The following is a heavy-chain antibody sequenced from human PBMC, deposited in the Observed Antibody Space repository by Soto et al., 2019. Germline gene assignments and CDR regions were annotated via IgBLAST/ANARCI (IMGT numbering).Heavy chain of an antibody. D-gene: IGHD1-26*01. V-gene: IGHV3-33*01. CDR1: GFTFSSYG. Sequence: QVQLVESGGGVVQPGRSLRLSCAASGFTFSSYGMHWVRQAPGKGLEWVAVIWYDGSNKYYADSVKGRFTISRDNSKNTLYLQINSLRAEDTAVYYCARDRRSGSYYAGVGYWGQGTLVTVSS. CDR3: ARDRRSGSYYAGVGY. J-gene: IGHJ4*02. CDR2: IWYDGSNK.